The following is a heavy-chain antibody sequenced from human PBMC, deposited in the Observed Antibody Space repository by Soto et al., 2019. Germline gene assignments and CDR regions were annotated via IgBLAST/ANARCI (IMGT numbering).Heavy chain of an antibody. CDR2: ISGGGGST. CDR3: AKGESREVLRATNWFDP. Sequence: GGSLRLSCAASGFTFSSYAMSWVRQAPGKGLEWVSAISGGGGSTYYADSVKGRFTISRDNSKNTLYLQMNSLRAEGTAVYYCAKGESREVLRATNWFDPWGQGTLVTVSS. D-gene: IGHD3-16*01. V-gene: IGHV3-23*01. CDR1: GFTFSSYA. J-gene: IGHJ5*02.